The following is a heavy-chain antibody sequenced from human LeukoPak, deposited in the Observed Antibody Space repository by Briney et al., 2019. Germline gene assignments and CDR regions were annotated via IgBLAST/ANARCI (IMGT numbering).Heavy chain of an antibody. Sequence: GGGLRLSSAHPGFTFTNSWLRSGPETLGERLWSVSNIKQEGSEKDYVDFMNGRFTISRDNAKNSVYLQVNSLRAEDTAVYHCARIGYRDSSFDYWGQGILVTVSS. J-gene: IGHJ4*02. V-gene: IGHV3-7*02. CDR1: GFTFTNSW. CDR2: IKQEGSEK. D-gene: IGHD5-12*01. CDR3: ARIGYRDSSFDY.